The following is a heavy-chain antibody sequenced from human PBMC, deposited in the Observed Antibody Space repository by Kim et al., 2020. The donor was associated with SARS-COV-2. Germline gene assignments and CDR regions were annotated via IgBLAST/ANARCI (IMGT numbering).Heavy chain of an antibody. CDR2: IYYSGST. CDR1: GGSISSSSYY. D-gene: IGHD3-3*01. V-gene: IGHV4-39*07. Sequence: SETLSLTCTVSGGSISSSSYYWGWIRQPPGKGLEWIGSIYYSGSTYYNPSLKSRVTISVDTSKNQFSLKLSSVTAADTAVYYCARGYDFWSGYYPNNWFDPWGQGTLVTVSS. CDR3: ARGYDFWSGYYPNNWFDP. J-gene: IGHJ5*02.